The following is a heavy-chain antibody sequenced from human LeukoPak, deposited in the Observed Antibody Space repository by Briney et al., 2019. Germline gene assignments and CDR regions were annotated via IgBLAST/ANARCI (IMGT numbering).Heavy chain of an antibody. CDR2: IYYSGSA. Sequence: SETLSLTCTVSGGSISSGGYYWSWIRQHPGKGLEWIGYIYYSGSAYYNPSLKSRLTISIDTSKNQFSLRLGSVAAADTAVYYCARGGLRFFDYWGQGTLVTVSS. CDR1: GGSISSGGYY. J-gene: IGHJ4*02. CDR3: ARGGLRFFDY. V-gene: IGHV4-31*03. D-gene: IGHD4-17*01.